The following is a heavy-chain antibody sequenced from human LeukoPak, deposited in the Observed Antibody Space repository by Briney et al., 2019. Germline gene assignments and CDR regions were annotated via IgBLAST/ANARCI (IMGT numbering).Heavy chain of an antibody. CDR3: ARLSLVYDPYYFDY. J-gene: IGHJ4*02. CDR1: EYSISSGYY. V-gene: IGHV4-38-2*02. CDR2: IFHTGST. D-gene: IGHD5/OR15-5a*01. Sequence: PSETLSLTCSVSEYSISSGYYWGWIRQSPGTGLEWIGMIFHTGSTYYTSSLKSRVTISVDMSKNPFSLRLSSMTAADTAIYYCARLSLVYDPYYFDYWGQGTLVTVSS.